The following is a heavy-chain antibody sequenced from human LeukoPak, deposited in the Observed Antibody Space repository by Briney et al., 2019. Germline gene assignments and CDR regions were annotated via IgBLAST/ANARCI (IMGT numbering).Heavy chain of an antibody. V-gene: IGHV4-38-2*02. CDR3: ARLGRGYSYGY. J-gene: IGHJ4*02. CDR2: INHSGST. D-gene: IGHD5-18*01. Sequence: SETLSLTCTVSGYSISSGYYWSWIRQPPGKGLEWIGEINHSGSTNYNPSLKSRVTISVDTSKNQFSLKLSSVTAADTAVYYCARLGRGYSYGYWGQGTLVTVSS. CDR1: GYSISSGYY.